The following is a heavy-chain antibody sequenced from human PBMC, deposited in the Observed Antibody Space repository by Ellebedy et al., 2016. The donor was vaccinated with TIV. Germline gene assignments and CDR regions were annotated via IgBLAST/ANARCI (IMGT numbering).Heavy chain of an antibody. D-gene: IGHD3-10*01. CDR2: ITGSGDRT. V-gene: IGHV3-23*01. CDR3: AKDSGKYGCNTEY. CDR1: GFTFDNFA. J-gene: IGHJ4*02. Sequence: PGGSLTLSCATSGFTFDNFAMRWFRQAPGQGLEWVSAITGSGDRTFYADSVKGRFTVSRDTSKNTLYLQMNSLRTEDTAIYYCAKDSGKYGCNTEYWGQGTQVTVSS.